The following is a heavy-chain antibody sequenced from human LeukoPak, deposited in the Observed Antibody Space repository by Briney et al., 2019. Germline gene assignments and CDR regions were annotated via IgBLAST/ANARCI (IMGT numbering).Heavy chain of an antibody. D-gene: IGHD3-10*01. CDR1: GYTFTGCY. V-gene: IGHV1-2*02. J-gene: IGHJ5*02. Sequence: ASVKVSCKASGYTFTGCYMHWVRQAPGQGLEWMGWINPNSGGTNYAQKFQGRVTMTRDTSISTAYMELSRLRSDDTAVYYCARYYGSGSQRGFDPWGQGTLVTVSS. CDR3: ARYYGSGSQRGFDP. CDR2: INPNSGGT.